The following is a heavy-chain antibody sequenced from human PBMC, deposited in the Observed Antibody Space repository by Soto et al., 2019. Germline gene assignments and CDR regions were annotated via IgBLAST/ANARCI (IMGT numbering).Heavy chain of an antibody. Sequence: GASVKVSCKASGYTFTIYYIHCVLQSPLQGLEWMGWINPITGGTNYAPKFQDRVTMTRDTSITTAYMELSRLRSDDTAVYYCARNYYDSSDRDYLDYWGQGTQVTVSS. CDR3: ARNYYDSSDRDYLDY. J-gene: IGHJ4*02. V-gene: IGHV1-2*02. CDR2: INPITGGT. CDR1: GYTFTIYY. D-gene: IGHD3-22*01.